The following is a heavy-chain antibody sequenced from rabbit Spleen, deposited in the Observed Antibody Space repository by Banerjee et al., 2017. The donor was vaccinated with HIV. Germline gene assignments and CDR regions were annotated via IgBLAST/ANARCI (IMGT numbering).Heavy chain of an antibody. CDR3: ARASSAGGSSYMFKL. J-gene: IGHJ4*01. D-gene: IGHD8-1*01. CDR1: GFSFSSSDY. V-gene: IGHV1S40*01. CDR2: IAGSSSDII. Sequence: QSLEASGGDLVKPGASLTLTCTASGFSFSSSDYMCWVRQAPGKGLEWISCIAGSSSDIIYYASWAKGRFTISKTSSTTVTLQMTSLTAADTATYFFARASSAGGSSYMFKLWCPGTLVTVS.